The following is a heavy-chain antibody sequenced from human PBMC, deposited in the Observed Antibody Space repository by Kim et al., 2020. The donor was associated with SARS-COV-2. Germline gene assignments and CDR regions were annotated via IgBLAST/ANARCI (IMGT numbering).Heavy chain of an antibody. CDR2: IKQDGSEK. D-gene: IGHD6-19*01. Sequence: GGSLRLSCAASGFTFSSYWMSWVRQAPGKGLEWVANIKQDGSEKYYVDSVKGRFTISRDNAKNSLYLQMNSLRAEDTAVYYCARDHPQWLAPSDPWGQGTLVTVSS. CDR3: ARDHPQWLAPSDP. J-gene: IGHJ5*02. V-gene: IGHV3-7*03. CDR1: GFTFSSYW.